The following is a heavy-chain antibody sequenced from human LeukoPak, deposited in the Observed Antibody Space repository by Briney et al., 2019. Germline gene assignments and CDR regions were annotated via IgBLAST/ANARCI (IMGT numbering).Heavy chain of an antibody. CDR3: AREAGAAPDDY. CDR2: ISSSGSTI. D-gene: IGHD1-26*01. Sequence: GSLRLSCAASGFTFSSYEMNWVRQAPGKGLEWVSYISSSGSTIYYADSVKGRFTISRDNAKNSLYLQMNSLRAEDTAVYYCAREAGAAPDDYWGQGTLVTVSS. V-gene: IGHV3-48*03. J-gene: IGHJ4*02. CDR1: GFTFSSYE.